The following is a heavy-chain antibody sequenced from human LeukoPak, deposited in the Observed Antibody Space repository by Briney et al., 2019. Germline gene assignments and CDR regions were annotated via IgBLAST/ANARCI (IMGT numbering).Heavy chain of an antibody. J-gene: IGHJ6*03. CDR1: GGSISSYY. Sequence: SETLSLTCTVSGGSISSYYWSWIRQPAGKGLEWIGRIYTSGSTNYNPSLKSRVTISVDKSKNQFSLKLSSVTAADTAVYYCAREFEYQLLPPYYYYMDVWGKGSTVTVSS. CDR3: AREFEYQLLPPYYYYMDV. CDR2: IYTSGST. V-gene: IGHV4-4*07. D-gene: IGHD2-2*01.